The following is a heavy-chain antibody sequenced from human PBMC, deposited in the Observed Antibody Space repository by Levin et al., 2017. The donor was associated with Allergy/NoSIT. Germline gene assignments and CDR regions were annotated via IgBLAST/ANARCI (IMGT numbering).Heavy chain of an antibody. J-gene: IGHJ5*02. CDR2: ISSSGSPI. CDR1: GFTFSSYT. CDR3: ARCLLHLGGLFDP. Sequence: GGSLRLSCAASGFTFSSYTMNWVRQAPGKGLEWVSYISSSGSPIYYADSVKGRFTISRDNAKNSLYLQMDSLRDEDTAVYYCARCLLHLGGLFDPWGQGTLVTVSS. V-gene: IGHV3-48*02. D-gene: IGHD4/OR15-4a*01.